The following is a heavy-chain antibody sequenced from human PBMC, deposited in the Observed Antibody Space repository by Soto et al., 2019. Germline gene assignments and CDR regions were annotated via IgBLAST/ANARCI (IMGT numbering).Heavy chain of an antibody. V-gene: IGHV1-46*01. D-gene: IGHD2-15*01. Sequence: QVQLVQSGAEVKKPGASVKISCKASGDTFTSYYMHWVRQAPGQGLEWVGIINPSGDTSYAQKFQGRVTMTRATSTRTVYMELSSLRSEDTAVYYCERVYCSGGGCYGGDYWGEGTLVTVSS. CDR3: ERVYCSGGGCYGGDY. J-gene: IGHJ4*02. CDR2: INPSGDT. CDR1: GDTFTSYY.